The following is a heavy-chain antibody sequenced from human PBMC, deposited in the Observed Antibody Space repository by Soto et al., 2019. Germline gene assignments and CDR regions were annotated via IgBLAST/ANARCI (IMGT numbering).Heavy chain of an antibody. J-gene: IGHJ4*02. CDR2: IYHSGST. CDR1: GYSISSGYY. D-gene: IGHD4-17*01. CDR3: ARDYGGNSVRFDY. V-gene: IGHV4-38-2*02. Sequence: LSLTCAVSGYSISSGYYWGWIRQPPGKGLEWIGSIYHSGSTYYNPSLKSRVTISVDTSKNQFSLKLSSVTAADTAVYYCARDYGGNSVRFDYWGQGTLVTV.